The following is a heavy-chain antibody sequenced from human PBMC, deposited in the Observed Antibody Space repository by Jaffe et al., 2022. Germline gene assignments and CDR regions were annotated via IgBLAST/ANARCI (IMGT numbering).Heavy chain of an antibody. V-gene: IGHV3-30*03. CDR2: ISYDGSNK. Sequence: QVQLVESGGGVVQPGRSLRLSCAASGFTFSSYGMHWVRQAPGKGLEWVAVISYDGSNKYYADSVKGRFTISRDNSKNTLYLQMNSLRAEDTAVYYCATKGPTRITMVQGVSGAQIDYWGQGTLVTVSS. D-gene: IGHD3-10*01. CDR3: ATKGPTRITMVQGVSGAQIDY. J-gene: IGHJ4*02. CDR1: GFTFSSYG.